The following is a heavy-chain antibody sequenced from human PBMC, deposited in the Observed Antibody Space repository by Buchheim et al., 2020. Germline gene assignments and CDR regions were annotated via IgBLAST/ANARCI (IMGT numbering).Heavy chain of an antibody. J-gene: IGHJ4*02. D-gene: IGHD3-10*01. Sequence: QVQLVESGGGVVQPGRSLRLSCAASGFTFSSYGMHWVRQAPGKGLEWVAVISYDGSNKYYADSVKGRFTISRDNSKNKLYLQMNSLRAEDTAVYYCAKDLVPRVYYYGSGIPEGSFDYWGQGTL. V-gene: IGHV3-30*18. CDR1: GFTFSSYG. CDR2: ISYDGSNK. CDR3: AKDLVPRVYYYGSGIPEGSFDY.